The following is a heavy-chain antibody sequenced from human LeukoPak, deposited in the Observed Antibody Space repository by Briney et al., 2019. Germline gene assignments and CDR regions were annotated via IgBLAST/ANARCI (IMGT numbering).Heavy chain of an antibody. CDR2: IYKNAIT. J-gene: IGHJ3*02. CDR1: GFTVSSNY. CDR3: ATERLGKWAFDI. V-gene: IGHV3-53*01. Sequence: GGSLRLSCAASGFTVSSNYMTWVRQAPGKGLEWVSVIYKNAITYYADTVKGRFTISRDNSKNMLYLQMNSLGAEDTAVYYCATERLGKWAFDIWGQGTMVTVSS. D-gene: IGHD2-8*01.